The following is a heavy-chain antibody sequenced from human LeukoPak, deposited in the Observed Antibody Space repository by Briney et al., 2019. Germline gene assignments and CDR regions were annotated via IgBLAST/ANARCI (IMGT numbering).Heavy chain of an antibody. Sequence: ASVKVSCKASGYTFTGYYTHWVRQAPGQGLEWMGWINPNSGGTNYAQKFQGWVTMTRDTSIGTAYMELSRLRSEDTAVYYCARALVGPPAYFDYWGQGTLVTVSS. D-gene: IGHD1-26*01. V-gene: IGHV1-2*04. J-gene: IGHJ4*02. CDR2: INPNSGGT. CDR1: GYTFTGYY. CDR3: ARALVGPPAYFDY.